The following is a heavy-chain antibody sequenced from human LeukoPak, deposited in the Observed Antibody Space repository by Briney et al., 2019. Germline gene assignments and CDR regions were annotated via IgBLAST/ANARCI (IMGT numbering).Heavy chain of an antibody. Sequence: PSQTLSLTCTVSGGSISSGSYYWRWIRQPAGKGLEWIGRIYTSGSTNYNPSLKSRVTISVDTSKNQFSLKLSSVTAADTAVYYYARRPYSNYVTYAFDIWGQGTMVTVSS. CDR3: ARRPYSNYVTYAFDI. J-gene: IGHJ3*02. V-gene: IGHV4-61*02. D-gene: IGHD4-11*01. CDR1: GGSISSGSYY. CDR2: IYTSGST.